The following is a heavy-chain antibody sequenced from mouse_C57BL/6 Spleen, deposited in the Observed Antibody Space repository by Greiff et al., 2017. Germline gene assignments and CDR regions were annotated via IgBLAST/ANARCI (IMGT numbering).Heavy chain of an antibody. CDR2: IDPSDSYT. CDR3: ARWLRYDGYWYLDV. J-gene: IGHJ1*03. Sequence: QVQLQQPGAELVMPGASVKLSCKASGYTFTSYWMHWVKQRPGQGLEWIGEIDPSDSYTNYNQKFKGKSTVTVDKSSSTAYMQLSSLTSEDSAVYYCARWLRYDGYWYLDVWGTGTTVTVSS. V-gene: IGHV1-69*01. D-gene: IGHD2-3*01. CDR1: GYTFTSYW.